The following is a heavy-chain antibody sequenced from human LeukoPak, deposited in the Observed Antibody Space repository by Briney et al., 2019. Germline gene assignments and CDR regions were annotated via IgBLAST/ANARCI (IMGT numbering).Heavy chain of an antibody. CDR1: GGSFSGYY. J-gene: IGHJ4*02. D-gene: IGHD5-24*01. Sequence: PSETLSLTCAVYGGSFSGYYWSWIRQPPGKGLEWIGEINHSGSTNYNPSLKSRVTISVDTSKNQFSLKLSSVTAADTAVYYCARKSDKNGYNKFDYWGQGTLVTVSS. V-gene: IGHV4-34*01. CDR3: ARKSDKNGYNKFDY. CDR2: INHSGST.